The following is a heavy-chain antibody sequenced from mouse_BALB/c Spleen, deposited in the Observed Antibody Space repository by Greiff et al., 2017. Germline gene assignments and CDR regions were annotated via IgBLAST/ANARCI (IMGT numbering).Heavy chain of an antibody. J-gene: IGHJ4*01. V-gene: IGHV5-12-1*01. Sequence: VQLQQSGGGLVKPGGSLKLSCAASGFAFSSYDMSWVRQTPEKRLEWVAYISSGGGSTYYPDTVKGRFTISRDNAKNTLYLQMSSLKSEDTAMYYCARWFYYAMDYWGQGTSVTVSS. CDR2: ISSGGGST. CDR3: ARWFYYAMDY. CDR1: GFAFSSYD. D-gene: IGHD2-2*01.